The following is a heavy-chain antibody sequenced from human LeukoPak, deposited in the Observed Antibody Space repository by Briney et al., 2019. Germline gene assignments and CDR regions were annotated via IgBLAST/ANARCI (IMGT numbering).Heavy chain of an antibody. CDR3: ARAATKTIFGVVITPDLFDY. CDR1: GYTFTDFY. V-gene: IGHV1-2*02. CDR2: IKPNSGGT. Sequence: GASVKVSCKASGYTFTDFYMHWVRQAPGQGLEWMGWIKPNSGGTTYARKYQGRATMTRDTSISTAYMGLSRLRSDDTAVYYCARAATKTIFGVVITPDLFDYWGQGTLVTVSS. J-gene: IGHJ4*02. D-gene: IGHD3-3*01.